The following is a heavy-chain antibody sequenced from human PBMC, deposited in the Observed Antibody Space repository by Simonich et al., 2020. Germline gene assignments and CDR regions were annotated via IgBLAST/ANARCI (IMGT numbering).Heavy chain of an antibody. D-gene: IGHD5-12*01. CDR1: GYTFTGYY. CDR2: INPNRGGT. CDR3: ASSKLATIDY. J-gene: IGHJ4*02. V-gene: IGHV1-2*02. Sequence: QVQLVQSGAEVKKPGASVKVSCKASGYTFTGYYMHWVRQAPGQGLGWMGWINPNRGGTNYAQKVQGRVTMTRDASISTAYMELSRLRSDDTAVYYCASSKLATIDYWGQGTLVTVSS.